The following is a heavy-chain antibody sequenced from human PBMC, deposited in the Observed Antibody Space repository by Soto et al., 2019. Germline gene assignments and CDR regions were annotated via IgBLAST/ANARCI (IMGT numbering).Heavy chain of an antibody. CDR2: MNPNSGNT. Sequence: WKRVGYGCSFDDVKWRRNKNGKGLEWMGWMNPNSGNTGYAQKFQGRVTMTRNTSISTAYMELSSLRSEDTAVYYCARGRGRITMVRGVIGYWGQGTLVTVSS. J-gene: IGHJ4*02. CDR1: GYGCSFDD. CDR3: ARGRGRITMVRGVIGY. D-gene: IGHD3-10*01. V-gene: IGHV1-8*01.